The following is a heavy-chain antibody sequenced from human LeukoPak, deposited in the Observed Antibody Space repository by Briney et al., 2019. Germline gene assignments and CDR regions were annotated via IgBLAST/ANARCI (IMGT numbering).Heavy chain of an antibody. J-gene: IGHJ4*02. CDR1: GYTFTDYY. CDR3: ATVSVVLPR. CDR2: VDPEDGET. V-gene: IGHV1-69-2*01. Sequence: ASVKVPCKVSGYTFTDYYMHWVQQAPGKGLEWMGLVDPEDGETIYAEKFQGRVTITADTSTDTAYMELSSLRSEDTAVHYCATVSVVLPRWGQGTLVTVSS. D-gene: IGHD2-15*01.